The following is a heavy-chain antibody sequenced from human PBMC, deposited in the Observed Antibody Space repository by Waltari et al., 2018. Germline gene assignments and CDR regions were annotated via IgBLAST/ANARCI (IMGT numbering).Heavy chain of an antibody. J-gene: IGHJ3*01. CDR1: GFSFRGSW. D-gene: IGHD3-10*01. V-gene: IGHV3-7*01. Sequence: EVQLLESGGGLVQTGGSLRLYCAASGFSFRGSWMTWVRQAPGKGLEWVAEINPDGSGEYYVDSVNGRFTISRDNTKNSLYLQMNSLRPDDTAVYFCARDPAFGAFDFWGQGTVVTVSS. CDR2: INPDGSGE. CDR3: ARDPAFGAFDF.